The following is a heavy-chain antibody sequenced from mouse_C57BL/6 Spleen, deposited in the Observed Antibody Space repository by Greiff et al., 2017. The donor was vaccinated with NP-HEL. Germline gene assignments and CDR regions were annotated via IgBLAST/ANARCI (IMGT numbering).Heavy chain of an antibody. CDR2: IHPNSGST. D-gene: IGHD1-1*01. CDR1: GYTFTSYW. J-gene: IGHJ1*03. Sequence: VQLQQSGAELVKPGASVKLSCKASGYTFTSYWMHWVKQRPGQGLEWIGMIHPNSGSTNYNEKFKSKATLTVDKSSSTAYMQLSSLTSEDSAVYYCASENYGSSYEYFDVWGTGTTVTVSS. V-gene: IGHV1-64*01. CDR3: ASENYGSSYEYFDV.